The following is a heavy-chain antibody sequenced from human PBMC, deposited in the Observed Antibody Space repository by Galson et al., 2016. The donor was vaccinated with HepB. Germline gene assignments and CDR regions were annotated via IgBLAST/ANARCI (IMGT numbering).Heavy chain of an antibody. Sequence: SLRLSCAASGFTFTRYTINWVRQSPGKGLEWVSSISGGSSYKYYADSVKGRFTISRDNSKNSLYLQMNSLRVEDTAIYFYARTPGYSGTWYDAFDIWGPGTIVTVSS. CDR2: ISGGSSYK. J-gene: IGHJ3*02. CDR3: ARTPGYSGTWYDAFDI. CDR1: GFTFTRYT. V-gene: IGHV3-21*01. D-gene: IGHD6-13*01.